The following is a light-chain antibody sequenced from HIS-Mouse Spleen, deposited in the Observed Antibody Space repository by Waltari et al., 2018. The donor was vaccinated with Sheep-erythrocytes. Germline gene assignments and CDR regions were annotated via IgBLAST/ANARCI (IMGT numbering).Light chain of an antibody. V-gene: IGKV1-6*01. Sequence: AIQMTQSPSSLSASVGDRVTITCRASQRIRSDLDWYQQKPGKAPKLLIYAASSLQSGVPSRFSGSGSGTDFTLTISSLQPEDFATYYCQQGYNSPYTFGQGTKLEIK. J-gene: IGKJ2*01. CDR3: QQGYNSPYT. CDR1: QRIRSD. CDR2: AAS.